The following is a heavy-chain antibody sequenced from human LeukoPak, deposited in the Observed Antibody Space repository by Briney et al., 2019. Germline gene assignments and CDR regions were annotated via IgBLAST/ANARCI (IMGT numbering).Heavy chain of an antibody. CDR1: GGSVSFYY. CDR2: VYAGGNS. Sequence: SETLSLTCSVSGGSVSFYYWTWIRQFAGKGLEWIGRVYAGGNSNYNPSLKSRTTLSIDTSKNEFSLMLTSVTAADTAIYYCARDSRYHDFWSGYIDYWGQGILVTVSS. J-gene: IGHJ4*02. D-gene: IGHD3-3*01. CDR3: ARDSRYHDFWSGYIDY. V-gene: IGHV4-4*07.